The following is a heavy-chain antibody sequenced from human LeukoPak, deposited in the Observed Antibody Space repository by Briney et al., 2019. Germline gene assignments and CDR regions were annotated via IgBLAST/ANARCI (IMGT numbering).Heavy chain of an antibody. V-gene: IGHV3-23*01. Sequence: PGGSLRLSCAASGFTFSSYAMSWVRQAPGKGLEWVSAISGSGGSTYYADSVKGRFTISRDNSKNTLYLQMNSLRAEDTAVYYCAKDQSPRSGSYSFDYWGQGTLVTVSS. CDR2: ISGSGGST. CDR1: GFTFSSYA. CDR3: AKDQSPRSGSYSFDY. D-gene: IGHD1-26*01. J-gene: IGHJ4*02.